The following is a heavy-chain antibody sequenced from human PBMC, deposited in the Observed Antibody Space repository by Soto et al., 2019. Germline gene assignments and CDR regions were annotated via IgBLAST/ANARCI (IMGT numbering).Heavy chain of an antibody. D-gene: IGHD5-12*01. CDR2: INADGSST. V-gene: IGHV3-74*01. Sequence: GGSLRLSCAASGFTFSNYWMHWVRQAPGKGLVWVSRINADGSSTIYADSVKGRFTVSRDNVKNTLYLQMNSLRAEDTAVYYCACQGGYGGRYWGQGTLVTVSS. J-gene: IGHJ4*02. CDR3: ACQGGYGGRY. CDR1: GFTFSNYW.